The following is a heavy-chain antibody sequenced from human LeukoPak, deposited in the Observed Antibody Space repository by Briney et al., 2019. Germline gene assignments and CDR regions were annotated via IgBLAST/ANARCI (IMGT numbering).Heavy chain of an antibody. CDR2: IYPGDSDT. V-gene: IGHV5-51*01. CDR1: GYSFTSYW. CDR3: ARVNYYDSSGYYGDY. D-gene: IGHD3-22*01. J-gene: IGHJ4*02. Sequence: GESLKISCEGSGYSFTSYWIGWVRQMPGKGLEWMGIIYPGDSDTRYSPSFQGQVTISVDKSISTAYLQWSSLKASDTAMYYCARVNYYDSSGYYGDYWGQGTLVTVSS.